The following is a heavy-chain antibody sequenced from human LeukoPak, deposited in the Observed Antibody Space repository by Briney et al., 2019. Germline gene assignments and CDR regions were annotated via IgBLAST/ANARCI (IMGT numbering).Heavy chain of an antibody. J-gene: IGHJ4*02. Sequence: GGSLTLSCAASGVTFSSYAMSWVRQAPGKGLEWVSTISGSGGSTYYADSVKGRFTISRDNSKNTLYLQMSSLRAEDTALYYCAKRTLSGFYPFDYWGQGTLVTVSS. CDR2: ISGSGGST. CDR3: AKRTLSGFYPFDY. V-gene: IGHV3-23*01. D-gene: IGHD3-22*01. CDR1: GVTFSSYA.